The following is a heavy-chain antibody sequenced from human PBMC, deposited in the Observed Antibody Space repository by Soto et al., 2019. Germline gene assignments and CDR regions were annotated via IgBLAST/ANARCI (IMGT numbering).Heavy chain of an antibody. CDR2: TYYRSKWYN. J-gene: IGHJ3*02. V-gene: IGHV6-1*01. CDR3: TRAKKRGGIAAAGTAFDI. CDR1: GDSVSSNSAA. D-gene: IGHD6-13*01. Sequence: SQTLSLTCAISGDSVSSNSAAWNWIRQSPSRGLEWLGRTYYRSKWYNDYAVSVKSRKTINPDTSKNQFSLQLNSVTPEDTAVYYCTRAKKRGGIAAAGTAFDIWGQGTMVTVSS.